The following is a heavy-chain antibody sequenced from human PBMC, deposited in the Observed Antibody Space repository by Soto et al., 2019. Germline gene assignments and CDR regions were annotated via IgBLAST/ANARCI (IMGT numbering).Heavy chain of an antibody. D-gene: IGHD4-17*01. CDR3: ARPGRDDYVRDYHVMDV. CDR1: GYTFNNYW. Sequence: GESLKISCKGSGYTFNNYWIGWVRQMPGKGLEWMGIIYPGDSDTRYNPSFQGQVIISADRSISTAYLQWSSLKASDTAIYYCARPGRDDYVRDYHVMDVWGQGTTVTVSS. CDR2: IYPGDSDT. J-gene: IGHJ6*02. V-gene: IGHV5-51*01.